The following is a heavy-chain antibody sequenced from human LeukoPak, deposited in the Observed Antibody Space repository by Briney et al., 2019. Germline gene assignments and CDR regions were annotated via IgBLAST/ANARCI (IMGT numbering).Heavy chain of an antibody. V-gene: IGHV3-23*01. CDR2: ISGSGDST. D-gene: IGHD6-19*01. CDR3: AKVRWDNSGWYYLDS. J-gene: IGHJ4*02. Sequence: GGSLRLSCAASGFTFSSYGMSWVRQAPGKGLEWVSAISGSGDSTFYADSVKGRFTISRDNSKNTLYMLMNSLRAEDTAVYYCAKVRWDNSGWYYLDSWGQGTLVTVSS. CDR1: GFTFSSYG.